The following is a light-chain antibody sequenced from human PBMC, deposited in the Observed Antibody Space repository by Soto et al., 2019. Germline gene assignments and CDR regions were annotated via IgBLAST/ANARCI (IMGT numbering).Light chain of an antibody. J-gene: IGLJ1*01. Sequence: QSVLTQPASVSASPGQSITISCTGTSSDIGGYNYVSWYQQHPDKAPKLMIYEVNNRPSGVSDRFSGSKSSNTASLTISGLRPEDEADYYCSSYTTSSTLVFGTGTKVTVL. CDR1: SSDIGGYNY. CDR2: EVN. CDR3: SSYTTSSTLV. V-gene: IGLV2-14*01.